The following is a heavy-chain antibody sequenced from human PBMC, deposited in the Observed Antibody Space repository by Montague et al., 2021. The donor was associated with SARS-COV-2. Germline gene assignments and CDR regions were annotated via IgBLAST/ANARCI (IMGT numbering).Heavy chain of an antibody. CDR3: AKIVFQGGSNVFDN. V-gene: IGHV3-23*01. CDR1: GFTFSGYG. J-gene: IGHJ4*02. Sequence: FRSLSWAASGFTFSGYGMSWVRQAPGKGLEWVSGFDNDGDSTYYTNSVKGRFAISRDIYKNTLYLQMNSLTAEDTAVYYCAKIVFQGGSNVFDNWGQGTLVTVSS. CDR2: FDNDGDST. D-gene: IGHD5-24*01.